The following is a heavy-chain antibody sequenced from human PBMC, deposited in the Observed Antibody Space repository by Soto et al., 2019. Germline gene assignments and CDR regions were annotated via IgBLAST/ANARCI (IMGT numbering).Heavy chain of an antibody. Sequence: QVQLQESGPGLVKPSQTLSLTCTVSGGSISSGGYYWSWIRQHPGKGLEWIGYIYYSGSTYYNPSLKSRVTISVDTSKNQFSLKLSSVTAADTAVDYCARDGELWFEFDYWGQGTLVTVSS. V-gene: IGHV4-31*03. CDR2: IYYSGST. D-gene: IGHD5-18*01. CDR1: GGSISSGGYY. CDR3: ARDGELWFEFDY. J-gene: IGHJ4*02.